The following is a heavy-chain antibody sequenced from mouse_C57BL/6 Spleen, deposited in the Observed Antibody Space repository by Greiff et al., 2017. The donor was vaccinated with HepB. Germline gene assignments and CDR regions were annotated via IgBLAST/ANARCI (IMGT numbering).Heavy chain of an antibody. D-gene: IGHD1-1*01. J-gene: IGHJ2*01. CDR1: GYSITSGYY. CDR2: ISYDGSN. CDR3: ARVLPYYYGSLDY. V-gene: IGHV3-6*01. Sequence: EVKLQESGPGLVKPSQSLSLTCSVTGYSITSGYYWNWIRQFPGNKLEWMGYISYDGSNNYNPSLKNRISITRDTSKNQFFLKLNSVTTEDTATYYCARVLPYYYGSLDYWGQGTTLTVSS.